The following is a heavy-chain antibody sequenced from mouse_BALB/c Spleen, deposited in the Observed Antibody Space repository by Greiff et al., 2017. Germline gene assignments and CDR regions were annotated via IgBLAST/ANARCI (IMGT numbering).Heavy chain of an antibody. J-gene: IGHJ4*01. CDR1: GYAFTNYL. V-gene: IGHV1-54*03. D-gene: IGHD1-1*01. CDR3: ERGLRRYYAMDY. CDR2: INPGSGGT. Sequence: QVQLQQSGAELVRPGTSVKVSCKASGYAFTNYLIEWVKQRPGQGLEWIGVINPGSGGTNYNEKFKGKATLTADKSSSTAYMQLSSLTSDDSAVYFCERGLRRYYAMDYWGQGTSVTVSS.